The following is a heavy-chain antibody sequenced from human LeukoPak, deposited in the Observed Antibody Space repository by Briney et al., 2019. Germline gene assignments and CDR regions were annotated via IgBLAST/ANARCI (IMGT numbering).Heavy chain of an antibody. CDR3: ARVAAAGNYYFDY. J-gene: IGHJ4*02. V-gene: IGHV4-39*07. Sequence: SETLSLTCTVSGGSISSSSYYWGWIRQPPGRGLEWIGSIYYSGSTYYNPSLKSRVTISVDTSKNQFSLKLSSVTAADTAVYFCARVAAAGNYYFDYWGQGTLVTVSS. D-gene: IGHD6-13*01. CDR1: GGSISSSSYY. CDR2: IYYSGST.